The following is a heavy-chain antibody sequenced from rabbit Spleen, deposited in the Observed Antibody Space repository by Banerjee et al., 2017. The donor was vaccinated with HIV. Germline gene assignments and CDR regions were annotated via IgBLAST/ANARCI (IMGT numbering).Heavy chain of an antibody. V-gene: IGHV1S40*01. D-gene: IGHD5-1*01. CDR3: ARDGEGGDGYLNL. CDR1: GFSFSTGHD. J-gene: IGHJ4*01. CDR2: IYPGSGTT. Sequence: QQLVESGGGLVKPGASLTLTCKASGFSFSTGHDMWWVRQAPGKGLEWIAVIYPGSGTTYYANWAKGRFTISKASSTTVTLQMTSLTAADTATYFCARDGEGGDGYLNLWGQGTLVTVS.